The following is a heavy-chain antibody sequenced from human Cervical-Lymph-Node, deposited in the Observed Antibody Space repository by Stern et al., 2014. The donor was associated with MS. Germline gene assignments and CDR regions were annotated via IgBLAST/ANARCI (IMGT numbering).Heavy chain of an antibody. CDR1: GDSFSTYT. J-gene: IGHJ4*02. CDR2: INPMFGTP. D-gene: IGHD6-13*01. CDR3: ARDQGGIAAD. V-gene: IGHV1-69*01. Sequence: VQLVQSGAEVKKPGSSVKVSCKASGDSFSTYTISWVRQAPGQGLEWMGGINPMFGTPNYAQKFQGRVTITADESTSTAYMELSGLRSEDTAVYFCARDQGGIAADWGQGTLDTVSS.